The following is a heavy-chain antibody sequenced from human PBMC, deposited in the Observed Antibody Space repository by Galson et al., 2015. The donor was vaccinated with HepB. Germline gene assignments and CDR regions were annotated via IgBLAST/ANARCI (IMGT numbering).Heavy chain of an antibody. Sequence: SLRLSCAASGFTFSSYGMHWVRQAPGKGLEWVAVIAYDESSKYYAVSVKGRFTISRDTSKNTLYLQMISLRAEDTAMYYCAKGGLYSSSCLFDSWGQGTLVTVSS. CDR3: AKGGLYSSSCLFDS. CDR2: IAYDESSK. D-gene: IGHD6-13*01. CDR1: GFTFSSYG. V-gene: IGHV3-30*18. J-gene: IGHJ4*02.